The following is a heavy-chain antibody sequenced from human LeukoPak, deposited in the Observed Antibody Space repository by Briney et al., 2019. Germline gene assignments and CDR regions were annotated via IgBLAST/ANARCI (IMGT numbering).Heavy chain of an antibody. CDR2: INHSGST. D-gene: IGHD6-6*01. Sequence: PSETLSLTCAVYGGSFSGYYWSWIRQPPGKGLEWIGEINHSGSTNYNPSLKSRVTISVDTSKNQSSLKLSSVTAADTAVYYCARGRVSTSVAALGYWGQGTLVTVSS. V-gene: IGHV4-34*01. CDR3: ARGRVSTSVAALGY. CDR1: GGSFSGYY. J-gene: IGHJ4*02.